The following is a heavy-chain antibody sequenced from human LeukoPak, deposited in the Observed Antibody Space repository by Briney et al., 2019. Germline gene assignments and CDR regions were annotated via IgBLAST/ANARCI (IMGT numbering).Heavy chain of an antibody. V-gene: IGHV1-2*06. D-gene: IGHD1-26*01. Sequence: GASVKISCKASGYTFTGYYMHWVRQAPGQGLEWMGRINPNSGGTNYAQKFQGRVTMTRDTSISTAYMELSRLRSDDTAVYYCARDHGIVGATRFDPWGQGTLVTVSS. CDR3: ARDHGIVGATRFDP. CDR1: GYTFTGYY. CDR2: INPNSGGT. J-gene: IGHJ5*02.